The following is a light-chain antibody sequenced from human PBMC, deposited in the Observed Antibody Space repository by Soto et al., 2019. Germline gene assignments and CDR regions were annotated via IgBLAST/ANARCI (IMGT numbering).Light chain of an antibody. J-gene: IGLJ3*02. V-gene: IGLV3-1*01. CDR1: KLGDKY. Sequence: SYELTQPPSVSVSPGQTASITCSGDKLGDKYACWYQQKPGQSPVLVIYQDSKRPSGIPERFSGSNSGNTATLTISGTQAMGAADDYCQAWDSSTGVFGGGTTLTVL. CDR3: QAWDSSTGV. CDR2: QDS.